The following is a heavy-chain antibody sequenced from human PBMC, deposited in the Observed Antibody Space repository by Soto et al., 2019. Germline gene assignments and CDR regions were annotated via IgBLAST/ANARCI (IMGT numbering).Heavy chain of an antibody. Sequence: EVQLVESGGGLVKPGGSLRLSCAASGFTFSSYSMNWVRQAPGKGLEWVSSISSSSSYIYYADSVKGRFTISRDNAKNSLILQMNSLEAEDTAVYYCASRTTVTTYYYYYGMDVWGQGTTVTVSS. J-gene: IGHJ6*02. CDR2: ISSSSSYI. V-gene: IGHV3-21*01. D-gene: IGHD4-4*01. CDR1: GFTFSSYS. CDR3: ASRTTVTTYYYYYGMDV.